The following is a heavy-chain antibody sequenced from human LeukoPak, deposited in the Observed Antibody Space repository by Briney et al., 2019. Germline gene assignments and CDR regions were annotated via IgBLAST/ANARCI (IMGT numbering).Heavy chain of an antibody. CDR2: IYHTGST. J-gene: IGHJ4*02. Sequence: PSETLSLTCTVSGGSISSFYWSWIRQSPGKGLEWIGYIYHTGSTSYSPSLKSRVTISADTSQNQFSLKLSSVTAADTAVYYCASRKLGNDYWGQGTLVTVSS. CDR1: GGSISSFY. D-gene: IGHD7-27*01. V-gene: IGHV4-59*01. CDR3: ASRKLGNDY.